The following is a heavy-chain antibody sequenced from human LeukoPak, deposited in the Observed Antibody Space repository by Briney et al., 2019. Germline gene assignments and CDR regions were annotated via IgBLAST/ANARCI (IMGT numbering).Heavy chain of an antibody. CDR1: GFTFSNYW. CDR2: ISWNSGSI. J-gene: IGHJ4*02. V-gene: IGHV3-9*01. D-gene: IGHD2-21*01. CDR3: AKDSGPRLRYFDY. Sequence: GGSLRLSCAASGFTFSNYWMHWVRQAPGKGLEWVSGISWNSGSIGYADSVKGRFTISRDNAKNSLYLQMNSLRAEDTALYYCAKDSGPRLRYFDYWGQGTLVTVSS.